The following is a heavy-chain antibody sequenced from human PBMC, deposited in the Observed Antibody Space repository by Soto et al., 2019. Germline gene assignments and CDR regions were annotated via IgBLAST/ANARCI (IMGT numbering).Heavy chain of an antibody. V-gene: IGHV3-23*01. CDR2: ISGSGGST. CDR3: AKGGMNYDFWSGSRYYYGMDV. J-gene: IGHJ6*02. CDR1: GFTFSSYA. Sequence: GGSLRLSCAASGFTFSSYAMSWVRQAPGKGLEWVSAISGSGGSTYYADSVKGRFTISRDNSKNTLYLQMNSLRAEDTAVYYCAKGGMNYDFWSGSRYYYGMDVWGLGTTVTVSS. D-gene: IGHD3-3*01.